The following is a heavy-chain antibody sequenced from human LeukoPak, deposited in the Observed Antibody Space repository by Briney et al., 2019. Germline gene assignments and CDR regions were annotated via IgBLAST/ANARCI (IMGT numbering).Heavy chain of an antibody. CDR2: ISYDGSNK. J-gene: IGHJ4*02. D-gene: IGHD2-2*01. V-gene: IGHV3-30-3*01. Sequence: GSLRLSCAASGFTFSSYAMHWVRQAPGKGLEWVAVISYDGSNKYYADSVKGRFTISRDNSKNTLYLQMNSLRAEDTAVYYCARDPTRYCSSTSCPVGYWGQGTLVTVSS. CDR1: GFTFSSYA. CDR3: ARDPTRYCSSTSCPVGY.